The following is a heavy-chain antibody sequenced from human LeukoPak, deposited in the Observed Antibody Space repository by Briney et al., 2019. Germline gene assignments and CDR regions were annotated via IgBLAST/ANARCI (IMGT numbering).Heavy chain of an antibody. CDR2: LYSGGST. J-gene: IGHJ4*02. Sequence: GGSLRLSCAASGFTVSSNYVSWVRQAPGKGLEWVSVLYSGGSTHYADSVKGRFTISRDNSKNTLYLQMNSLRAEDTAVYYCARDRRGSTSCCAFDYWGQGTLVTVSS. CDR3: ARDRRGSTSCCAFDY. CDR1: GFTVSSNY. V-gene: IGHV3-53*01. D-gene: IGHD2-2*01.